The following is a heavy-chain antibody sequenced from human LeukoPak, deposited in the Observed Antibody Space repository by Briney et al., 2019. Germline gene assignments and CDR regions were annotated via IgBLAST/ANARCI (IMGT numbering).Heavy chain of an antibody. J-gene: IGHJ3*02. V-gene: IGHV4-39*01. Sequence: SETLSLTCTVSGGSISSSSYYWGWIRQPPGKGLEWIGSIYYSGSTYYNPSLKSRVTISVDTSKNQFSLKLSSVTAADTAVYYCARRGDGDYGGAFDIWGQGTMVTVSS. CDR1: GGSISSSSYY. CDR2: IYYSGST. CDR3: ARRGDGDYGGAFDI. D-gene: IGHD4-23*01.